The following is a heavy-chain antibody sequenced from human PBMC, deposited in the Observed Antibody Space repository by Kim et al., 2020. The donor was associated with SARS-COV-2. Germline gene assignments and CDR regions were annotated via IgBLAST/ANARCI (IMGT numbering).Heavy chain of an antibody. CDR2: ISSSGSTI. CDR1: GFTFSSYE. D-gene: IGHD2-21*02. V-gene: IGHV3-48*03. J-gene: IGHJ5*02. Sequence: GGSLRLSCAASGFTFSSYEMNWVRQAPGKGLEWVSYISSSGSTIYYADSVKGRFTISRDNAKNSLYLQMNSLRAEDTAVYYCARDRPAFCGGDCYFPFDPWGQGTLVTVSS. CDR3: ARDRPAFCGGDCYFPFDP.